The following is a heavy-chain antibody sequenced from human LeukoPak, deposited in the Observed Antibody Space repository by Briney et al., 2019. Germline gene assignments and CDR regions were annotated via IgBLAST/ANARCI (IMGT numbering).Heavy chain of an antibody. D-gene: IGHD1-14*01. CDR2: INWNGGTT. CDR1: GFTFDDYG. V-gene: IGHV3-20*04. CDR3: ARGKTSQNFVTRKTYNWFDP. Sequence: GGSLRLSCAASGFTFDDYGMSWVRQAPWKGLEWVSGINWNGGTTGYAESVKGRFTISRDSAKNSLYLQMKSLRAEDTAVYYCARGKTSQNFVTRKTYNWFDPWGQGILVTVSS. J-gene: IGHJ5*02.